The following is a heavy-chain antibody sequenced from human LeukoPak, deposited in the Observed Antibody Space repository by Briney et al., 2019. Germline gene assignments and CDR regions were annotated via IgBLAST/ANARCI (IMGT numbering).Heavy chain of an antibody. J-gene: IGHJ4*02. Sequence: SETLSLTCTVSGGSMSSYYWSWIRQPPGKGLEWIGYIYYSGSTNYNPSLKSRVTISIDTSKNQFSLKLSSVTAADTAVYYCARLAGTYYYDSSGYSPIIYFDYWGQGTLVTVSS. CDR3: ARLAGTYYYDSSGYSPIIYFDY. V-gene: IGHV4-59*08. CDR1: GGSMSSYY. D-gene: IGHD3-22*01. CDR2: IYYSGST.